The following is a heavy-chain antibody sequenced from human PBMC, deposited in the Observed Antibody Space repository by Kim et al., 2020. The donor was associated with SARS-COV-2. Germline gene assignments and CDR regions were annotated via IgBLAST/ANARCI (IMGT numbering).Heavy chain of an antibody. D-gene: IGHD3-22*01. V-gene: IGHV5-51*01. J-gene: IGHJ5*02. CDR3: ARGDSSGLGWFDP. Sequence: YSPSFQGQVTLSADKSISTAYLQWSSLKASDTAMYYCARGDSSGLGWFDPWGQGTLVTVSS.